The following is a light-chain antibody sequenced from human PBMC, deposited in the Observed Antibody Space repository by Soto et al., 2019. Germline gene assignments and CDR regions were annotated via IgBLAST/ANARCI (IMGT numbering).Light chain of an antibody. CDR1: QSVSTNY. Sequence: EIVLTQSPGTLCFSPGERATLSCRASQSVSTNYLAWYQQQPGQAPWLLIYGAFNRAGGVPDRFSGSGSGTDFTLTISRLEPEVFAVYFCQHYVTSPLTFGGGTKVDI. CDR3: QHYVTSPLT. V-gene: IGKV3-20*01. CDR2: GAF. J-gene: IGKJ4*01.